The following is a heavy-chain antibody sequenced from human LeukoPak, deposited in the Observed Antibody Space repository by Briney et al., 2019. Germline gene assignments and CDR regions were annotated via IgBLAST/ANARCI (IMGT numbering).Heavy chain of an antibody. CDR2: IKSKTDGGTT. Sequence: PGGSLRLSCAASGFTFTNAWMTWVRQAPGKGLEWVGRIKSKTDGGTTNYAPPVKGRFTISRDDSKNTLYLQVNSLKTEDTAVYYCATNIVVTGGWDSWGQGTLVAVSS. CDR3: ATNIVVTGGWDS. V-gene: IGHV3-15*01. J-gene: IGHJ4*02. D-gene: IGHD6-19*01. CDR1: GFTFTNAW.